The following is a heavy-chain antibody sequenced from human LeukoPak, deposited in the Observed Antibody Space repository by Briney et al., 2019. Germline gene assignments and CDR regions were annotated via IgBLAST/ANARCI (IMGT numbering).Heavy chain of an antibody. D-gene: IGHD3-10*01. CDR1: GGSFSGYY. V-gene: IGHV4-59*01. Sequence: SETLSLTCAVYGGSFSGYYWSWIRQPPGKGLEWIGYMYSSGSTNYNPSLKSRVTISVDTSKNQFSLKLSSVTAADTAVYYCSQSRYYYGSGSYYSAYLMDVWGQGTTVTVSS. CDR2: MYSSGST. J-gene: IGHJ6*02. CDR3: SQSRYYYGSGSYYSAYLMDV.